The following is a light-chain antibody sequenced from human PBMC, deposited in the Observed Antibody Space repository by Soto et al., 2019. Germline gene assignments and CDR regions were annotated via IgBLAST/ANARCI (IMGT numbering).Light chain of an antibody. CDR2: KAS. J-gene: IGKJ1*01. CDR1: QSIDTW. Sequence: DIQMPHSPSTLSPSVGDRVTITCRASQSIDTWLAWYQQKPVTAPKLLSYKASSLHSGVPSRFSGSGSGIDFTLTISSLQPEDFATYYCQQSYSTPPTFGQGTQVDIK. CDR3: QQSYSTPPT. V-gene: IGKV1-5*03.